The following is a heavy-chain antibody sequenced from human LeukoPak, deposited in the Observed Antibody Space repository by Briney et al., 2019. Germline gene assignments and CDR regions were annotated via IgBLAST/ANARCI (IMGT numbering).Heavy chain of an antibody. Sequence: PSETLSLTCAVYGGSFSGYYWSWIRQPPGKGLEWIGEINHSGSANYNPSLKSRVTISVDTSKNQFSLKLSSVTAADTAVYYCARFPITYGMGVWGQGTTVTVSS. J-gene: IGHJ6*02. CDR3: ARFPITYGMGV. D-gene: IGHD1-14*01. V-gene: IGHV4-34*01. CDR2: INHSGSA. CDR1: GGSFSGYY.